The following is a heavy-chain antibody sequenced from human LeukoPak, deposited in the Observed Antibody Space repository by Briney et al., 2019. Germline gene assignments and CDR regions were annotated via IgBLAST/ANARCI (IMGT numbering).Heavy chain of an antibody. Sequence: GGSLRLSCAASGFTFSSYSMNWVRQAPGKGLEWVSYISSSSSTIYYADSVKGRFTISRDNAKNSLYLQMNSLRAEDTAVYYCARGQYYYDSSGYYQIDYWGQGTLVTVSS. D-gene: IGHD3-22*01. V-gene: IGHV3-48*01. J-gene: IGHJ4*02. CDR3: ARGQYYYDSSGYYQIDY. CDR1: GFTFSSYS. CDR2: ISSSSSTI.